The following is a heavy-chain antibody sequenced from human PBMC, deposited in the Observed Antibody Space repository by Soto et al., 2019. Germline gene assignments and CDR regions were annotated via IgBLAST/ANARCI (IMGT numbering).Heavy chain of an antibody. CDR2: ISGSGGST. D-gene: IGHD4-17*01. J-gene: IGHJ4*02. Sequence: LRLSCAASGFTFSSYAMSWVRQAPGKGLEWVSAISGSGGSTYYADSVKGRFTISRDNSKNTLYLQMNSLRAEDTAVYYCAKAGDYLGTRLDYWGQGTLVTVSS. CDR3: AKAGDYLGTRLDY. V-gene: IGHV3-23*01. CDR1: GFTFSSYA.